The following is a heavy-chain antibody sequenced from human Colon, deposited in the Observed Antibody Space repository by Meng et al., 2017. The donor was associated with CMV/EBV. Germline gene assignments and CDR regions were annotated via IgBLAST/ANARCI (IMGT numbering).Heavy chain of an antibody. CDR2: IYWDDDN. Sequence: QITFMESGPTLVKPTQTLTLTCTFSGFSLRTPEVGVHWIRQPPGKALEWLALIYWDDDNQFRPSLKNRITITKDTSKNQVVLTMTNMDPVDTATYYCAHGRGWLTDYWGQGTLVTVFS. V-gene: IGHV2-5*02. D-gene: IGHD6-19*01. CDR1: GFSLRTPEVG. CDR3: AHGRGWLTDY. J-gene: IGHJ4*02.